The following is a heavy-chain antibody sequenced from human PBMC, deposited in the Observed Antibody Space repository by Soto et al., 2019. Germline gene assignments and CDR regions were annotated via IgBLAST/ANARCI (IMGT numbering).Heavy chain of an antibody. CDR2: IIPIFGTV. V-gene: IGHV1-69*14. D-gene: IGHD6-19*01. CDR1: GGTFSSYA. CDR3: ARQHPGYSST. J-gene: IGHJ5*02. Sequence: QVQLVQSGAEVKKPGSSVKVSCKASGGTFSSYAINWVRQAPGQGLEWMGGIIPIFGTVNYAQKFQGRVTITADTSTNTAYMELSSLRSEDTAVYYCARQHPGYSSTWGRGTLVTVSS.